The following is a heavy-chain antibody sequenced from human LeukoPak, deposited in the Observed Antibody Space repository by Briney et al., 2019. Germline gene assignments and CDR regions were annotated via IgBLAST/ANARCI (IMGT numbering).Heavy chain of an antibody. CDR3: AVDNRDF. Sequence: PSETLSLTCTVSGASVGDYYWSWLRQAAGKELEWLGRIYTSGNTIYNPSLQSRVTISVDVSKNQFSLRLISMTAADTGIYYCAVDNRDFWGQGTLVTVSS. CDR1: GASVGDYY. V-gene: IGHV4-4*07. J-gene: IGHJ4*02. CDR2: IYTSGNT. D-gene: IGHD2/OR15-2a*01.